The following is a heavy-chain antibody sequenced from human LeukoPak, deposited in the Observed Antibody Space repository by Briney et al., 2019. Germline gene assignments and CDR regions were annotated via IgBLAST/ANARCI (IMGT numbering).Heavy chain of an antibody. J-gene: IGHJ4*02. CDR1: GYTFTGYY. CDR2: INPNSGGT. V-gene: IGHV1-2*02. Sequence: ASVKVSCKASGYTFTGYYMHWVRQAPGQGLEWMGWINPNSGGTNYAQKFQGRVTMTRDTSISTAYMELSRLRSDDTAVYYCARISDWTYYFDTWGQGSLVTVSS. D-gene: IGHD3/OR15-3a*01. CDR3: ARISDWTYYFDT.